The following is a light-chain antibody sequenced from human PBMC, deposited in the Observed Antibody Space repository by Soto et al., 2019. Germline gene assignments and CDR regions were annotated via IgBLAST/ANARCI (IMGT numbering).Light chain of an antibody. CDR1: QSVSSY. CDR3: QQRSNWPYT. CDR2: DAS. J-gene: IGKJ2*01. V-gene: IGKV3-11*01. Sequence: EIVLTQSPATLSLSPGERATLSCRASQSVSSYLAWYQQKPGQAPRLLIYDASNRATGIPARFSGSGSGTDCTLTISRLEPEDFAVYYCQQRSNWPYTFGQGTKLEIK.